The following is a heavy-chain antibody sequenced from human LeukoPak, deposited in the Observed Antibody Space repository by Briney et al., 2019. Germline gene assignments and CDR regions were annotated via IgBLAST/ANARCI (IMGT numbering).Heavy chain of an antibody. D-gene: IGHD3-10*01. Sequence: WASVKVSCKASGYTFTSYGISWVRQAPGQGLEWMGWISAYNGNTNYAQKLQGRVTMTTDTSTSTAYMELRSLRSDDTAVYYCARVGPHYGSGKLEDYWGQGILVTVSS. V-gene: IGHV1-18*04. CDR2: ISAYNGNT. CDR3: ARVGPHYGSGKLEDY. J-gene: IGHJ4*02. CDR1: GYTFTSYG.